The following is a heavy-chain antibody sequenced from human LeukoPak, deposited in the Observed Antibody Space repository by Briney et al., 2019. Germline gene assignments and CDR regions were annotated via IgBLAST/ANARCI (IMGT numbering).Heavy chain of an antibody. V-gene: IGHV3-7*04. D-gene: IGHD7-27*01. CDR2: IKQDGSEK. CDR1: GFTFSSYW. CDR3: GRFTRSGDSVY. J-gene: IGHJ4*02. Sequence: GGSLRLSCAASGFTFSSYWMSWVRQAPGKGLEWVANIKQDGSEKQYVDSVKGRFAISRDNAENSLYLQMKSLKAGDTAVYYCGRFTRSGDSVYWGQGTLVTVSS.